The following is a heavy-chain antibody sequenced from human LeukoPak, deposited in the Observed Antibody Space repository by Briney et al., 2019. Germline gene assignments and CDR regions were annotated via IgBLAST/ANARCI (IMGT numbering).Heavy chain of an antibody. CDR2: IKSKTVGGTT. J-gene: IGHJ4*02. CDR3: VGMNFDY. V-gene: IGHV3-15*01. CDR1: GFTFNNAW. Sequence: GGSLRLSCAASGFTFNNAWMNWVRQAPGKGLEWVGRIKSKTVGGTTDYAAPVKGRFTISGDDSTNTLYLQMNSLKTEDTAVYYCVGMNFDYWGQGTLVTVSS. D-gene: IGHD1-14*01.